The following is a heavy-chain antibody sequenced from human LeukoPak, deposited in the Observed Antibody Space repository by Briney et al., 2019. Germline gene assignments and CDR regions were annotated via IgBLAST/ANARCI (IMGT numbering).Heavy chain of an antibody. CDR2: ISGSGGST. Sequence: GGSLRLSCAASGFTFSSYAMSWVRQAPGKGLEWVSAISGSGGSTYYADSVKGRFNISRDNSKNTLYLQMNSLRAEDTAVYYCAKVDRPASIVVVVAATGEYFQHWGQGTLVTVSS. CDR3: AKVDRPASIVVVVAATGEYFQH. J-gene: IGHJ1*01. CDR1: GFTFSSYA. D-gene: IGHD2-15*01. V-gene: IGHV3-23*01.